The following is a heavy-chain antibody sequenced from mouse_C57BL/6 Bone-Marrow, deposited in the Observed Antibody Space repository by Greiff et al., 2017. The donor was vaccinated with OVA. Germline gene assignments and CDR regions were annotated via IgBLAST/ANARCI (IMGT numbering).Heavy chain of an antibody. Sequence: QVQLQQPGAELVRPGSSVKLSCKASGYTFTSYWMHWVKQRPIQGLEWIGNIDPSDSETHYNQKFKDKATLTVDKSSSTAYMQLSSLTSEDSAVYYCARNYGSFYLDYWGQGTTVTVSS. J-gene: IGHJ2*01. CDR2: IDPSDSET. CDR1: GYTFTSYW. CDR3: ARNYGSFYLDY. D-gene: IGHD1-1*01. V-gene: IGHV1-52*01.